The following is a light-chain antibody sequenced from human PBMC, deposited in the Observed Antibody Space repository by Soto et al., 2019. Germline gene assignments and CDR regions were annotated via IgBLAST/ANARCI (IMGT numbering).Light chain of an antibody. J-gene: IGLJ2*01. Sequence: QSALTQPASVSGSPGQSITISCTGTRNDVGGYNFVSWHQQHPGKAPKLLIFDVSDRPSEVSHRFSGSKFGYTASLTISGLQAEDEADYYCSSYTTGGTHIFGGGTKLTVL. CDR2: DVS. V-gene: IGLV2-14*03. CDR3: SSYTTGGTHI. CDR1: RNDVGGYNF.